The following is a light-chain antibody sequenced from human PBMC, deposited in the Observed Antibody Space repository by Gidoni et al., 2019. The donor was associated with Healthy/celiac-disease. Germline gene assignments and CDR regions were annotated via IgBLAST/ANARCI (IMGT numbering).Light chain of an antibody. CDR3: CSYAGSYTPV. CDR2: DVS. CDR1: SRDVGGYNY. Sequence: QSALTQPRSVSGSPGQSVTISCTGTSRDVGGYNYVSGYQQHPGKAPKLMIYDVSKRPSGVPDRFSGSKSGNTASLTISGLQAEDEADYYCCSYAGSYTPVFGGGTKLTVL. J-gene: IGLJ2*01. V-gene: IGLV2-11*01.